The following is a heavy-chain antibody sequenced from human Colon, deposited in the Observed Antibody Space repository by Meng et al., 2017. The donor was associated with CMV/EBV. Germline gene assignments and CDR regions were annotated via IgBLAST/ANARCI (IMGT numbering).Heavy chain of an antibody. CDR2: IYYTGST. J-gene: IGHJ4*02. CDR3: ARVKLQNNQYYFDY. D-gene: IGHD4-11*01. CDR1: GGSSSNY. Sequence: VQLQEAGPGLVKPSETLSLTCTFPGGSSSNYWSWIRQPPGKRLEWIVYIYYTGSTNYNPSLKSRVTISVDTSKNQFSLKLSSVTAADTAVYYCARVKLQNNQYYFDYWGQGTLVTVSS. V-gene: IGHV4-59*01.